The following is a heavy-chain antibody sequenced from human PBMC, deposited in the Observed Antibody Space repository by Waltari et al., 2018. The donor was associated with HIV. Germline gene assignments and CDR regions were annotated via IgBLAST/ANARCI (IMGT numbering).Heavy chain of an antibody. J-gene: IGHJ3*01. Sequence: EVQLLESGGGLVQPGGSLRLSCAASGFNFRTFAMSWVLQVPGKGPEWVSALSGSGSTASYAESVKGRFTISRDFSNNTLFLQMNNLRAEDTAVYFCAKSMRDLRPSAYDVWGQGTMVAISS. CDR2: LSGSGSTA. CDR3: AKSMRDLRPSAYDV. D-gene: IGHD2-8*01. CDR1: GFNFRTFA. V-gene: IGHV3-23*01.